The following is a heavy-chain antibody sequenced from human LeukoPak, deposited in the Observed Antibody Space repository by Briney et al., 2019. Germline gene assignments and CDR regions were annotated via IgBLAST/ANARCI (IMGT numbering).Heavy chain of an antibody. Sequence: GGSLRLSCAASGFTFSDYYMSWIRQVPGKGLEWVSYIGRSGTTIHYADSVKGRFTISWDNAKKSLYLQMNSLRAEDTAVYYCARALQDSWGFDYWGQGTLVTVSS. CDR2: IGRSGTTI. CDR3: ARALQDSWGFDY. D-gene: IGHD6-13*01. CDR1: GFTFSDYY. V-gene: IGHV3-11*04. J-gene: IGHJ4*02.